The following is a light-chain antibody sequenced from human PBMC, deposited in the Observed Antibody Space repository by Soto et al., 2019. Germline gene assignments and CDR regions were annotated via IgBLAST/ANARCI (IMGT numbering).Light chain of an antibody. V-gene: IGKV3-15*01. CDR2: GTS. CDR3: QQYTNRPPWT. Sequence: EIVMTQSPATLSVSPGERATLSCRASQSVGTNLAWYQQKPGQAPRLLIFGTSTRATGIPARFSGSGSGTDFTFTISSVQSDDFAVYYCQQYTNRPPWTFGQGTKVDMK. J-gene: IGKJ1*01. CDR1: QSVGTN.